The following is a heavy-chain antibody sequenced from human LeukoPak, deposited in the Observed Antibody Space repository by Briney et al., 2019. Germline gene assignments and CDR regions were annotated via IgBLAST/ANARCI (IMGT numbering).Heavy chain of an antibody. J-gene: IGHJ5*02. CDR3: AREEHNGGWSPLGA. CDR2: IGWNSGSV. V-gene: IGHV3-9*01. D-gene: IGHD6-19*01. CDR1: GFNFGDYA. Sequence: GGSLRLSCAASGFNFGDYAMHWVRQPPGKGLEWVSGIGWNSGSVGYAEPVKGRFTTSRDNTKNFLYLEMSSLSPEDTAFYYCAREEHNGGWSPLGAWGQGTLVTVSS.